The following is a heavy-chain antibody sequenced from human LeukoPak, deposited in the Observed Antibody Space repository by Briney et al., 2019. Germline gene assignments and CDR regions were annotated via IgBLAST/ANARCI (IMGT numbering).Heavy chain of an antibody. J-gene: IGHJ3*02. V-gene: IGHV1-18*01. CDR2: ISAYNGNT. CDR3: ARGEVLGYDLTAFDI. Sequence: ASVKVSCKASGYTFTIYGISWVRQAPGQGLEWMGWISAYNGNTNYAQKLQGRVTMTTDTSTSTAYMELRSLRSDDTAVYYCARGEVLGYDLTAFDIRGQGTMVTVSS. CDR1: GYTFTIYG. D-gene: IGHD3-16*01.